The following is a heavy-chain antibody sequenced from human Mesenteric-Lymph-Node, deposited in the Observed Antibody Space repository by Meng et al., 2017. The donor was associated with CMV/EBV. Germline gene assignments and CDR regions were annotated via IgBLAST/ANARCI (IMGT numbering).Heavy chain of an antibody. CDR3: AKTVEVGATPYPDY. J-gene: IGHJ4*02. V-gene: IGHV3-30*02. CDR2: IRYDGSNK. Sequence: GESLKISCAASGFTFSSYWMSWVRQAPGKGLEWVAFIRYDGSNKYYADSVKGRFTISRDNSKNTLYLQMNSLRAEDTAVYYCAKTVEVGATPYPDYWGQGTLVTVSS. D-gene: IGHD1-26*01. CDR1: GFTFSSYW.